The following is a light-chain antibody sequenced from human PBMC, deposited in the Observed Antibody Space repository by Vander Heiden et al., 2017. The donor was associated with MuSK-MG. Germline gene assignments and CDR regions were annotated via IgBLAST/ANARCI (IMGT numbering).Light chain of an antibody. V-gene: IGKV3-20*01. CDR3: QQYCSSPRT. J-gene: IGKJ1*01. CDR1: QSVSSSY. CDR2: GAS. Sequence: EIVLTQSPRTLYMSPGERATRSCRASQSVSSSYLAWYQQKPGQAPRLLIYGASSRATGLPDRFSGSGSGTDFTLTISRLEPEDFAVYYCQQYCSSPRTFGQGTKVEIK.